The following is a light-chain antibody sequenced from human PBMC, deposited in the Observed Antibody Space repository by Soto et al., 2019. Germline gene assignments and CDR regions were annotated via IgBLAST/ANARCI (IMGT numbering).Light chain of an antibody. CDR3: QQYGSLLRT. CDR1: QRVRSSY. CDR2: AAS. Sequence: EVALTQPQETLSSSPGESATLSCRASQRVRSSYLAWYQQTPGQTPRLLIYAASSRATGIPDRFSGSGSGTDFSLTISRLEAEDFAVYYCQQYGSLLRTFGEGTKVDIK. J-gene: IGKJ4*01. V-gene: IGKV3-20*01.